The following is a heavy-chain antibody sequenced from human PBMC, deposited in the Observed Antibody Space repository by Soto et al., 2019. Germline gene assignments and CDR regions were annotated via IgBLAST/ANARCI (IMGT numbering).Heavy chain of an antibody. Sequence: SETLSLTCTVSGGSISSSSYYWGWIRQPLGKGLEWIGSIYYSWSTYYNPSLKSRVTISVDTSKNQFSLKLSSVTAADTAVYYCARHTPAISISDHWGQGTLVTVSS. J-gene: IGHJ4*02. CDR2: IYYSWST. V-gene: IGHV4-39*01. CDR3: ARHTPAISISDH. D-gene: IGHD2-15*01. CDR1: GGSISSSSYY.